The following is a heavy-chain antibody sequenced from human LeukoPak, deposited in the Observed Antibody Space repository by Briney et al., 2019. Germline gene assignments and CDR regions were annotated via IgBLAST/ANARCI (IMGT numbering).Heavy chain of an antibody. CDR1: GFTFSSYG. CDR2: ISYDGSNK. D-gene: IGHD4-17*01. CDR3: AKDPNYGDYPYYFDY. Sequence: PGGSLRLSCAASGFTFSSYGMHWVRQAPGKGREWGAVISYDGSNKYYADSVKGRFTISRDNSKNTLYLQMNSLRAEDTAVYYCAKDPNYGDYPYYFDYRGQGTLGTVSP. J-gene: IGHJ4*02. V-gene: IGHV3-30*18.